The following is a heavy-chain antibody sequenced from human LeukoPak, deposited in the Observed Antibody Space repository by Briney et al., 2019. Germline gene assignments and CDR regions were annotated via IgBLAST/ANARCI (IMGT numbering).Heavy chain of an antibody. CDR3: ARLSSSSWYFDN. D-gene: IGHD6-13*01. J-gene: IGHJ4*02. V-gene: IGHV5-51*01. CDR2: IYPGDSDP. Sequence: GESLKISCKGPGYMFSNYWIGWVRPMPGKGLEWMGIIYPGDSDPSYSPSFQGQVTISADKSITTAYLQWSSLKASDTAMYFCARLSSSSWYFDNWGQGTLVTVSS. CDR1: GYMFSNYW.